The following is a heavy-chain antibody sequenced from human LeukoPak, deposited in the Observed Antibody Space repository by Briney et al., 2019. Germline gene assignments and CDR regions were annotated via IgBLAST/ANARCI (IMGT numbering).Heavy chain of an antibody. CDR1: GFTFSSYG. Sequence: GRSLRLSCAASGFTFSSYGMHWVRQAPGKGLEWVAVISYDGSNKYYADSVKGRFTISRDNSKNTLYLQMNSLRAEDTAVYYCAKDGADILTGYNYFDYWGQGILVTVSS. CDR3: AKDGADILTGYNYFDY. V-gene: IGHV3-30*18. CDR2: ISYDGSNK. D-gene: IGHD3-9*01. J-gene: IGHJ4*02.